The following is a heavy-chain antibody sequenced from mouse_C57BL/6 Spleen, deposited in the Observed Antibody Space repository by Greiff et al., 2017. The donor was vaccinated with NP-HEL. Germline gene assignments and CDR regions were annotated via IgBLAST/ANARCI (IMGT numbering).Heavy chain of an antibody. J-gene: IGHJ2*01. CDR3: ARYTTVYFDY. CDR1: GYSFTSYY. CDR2: IYPGSGNT. V-gene: IGHV1-66*01. D-gene: IGHD1-1*01. Sequence: VQLQQSGPELVKPGASVKISCKASGYSFTSYYIHWVKQRPGQGLEWIGWIYPGSGNTKYNEKFKGKATLTADTSSSTAYMQLSSLTSEDSAVYYCARYTTVYFDYWGQGTTLTVSS.